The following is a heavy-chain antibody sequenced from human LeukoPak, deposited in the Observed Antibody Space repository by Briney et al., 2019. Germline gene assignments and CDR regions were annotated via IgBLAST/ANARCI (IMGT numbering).Heavy chain of an antibody. CDR3: ARVGDMEAFDI. Sequence: GGSLRLSCAASGFTLSSIGMVWVRQAPGKGLEWVTLMWYDGRNKYYADSVKGRFTISRDNSKNTVYLQMNSLRGEDTAVYYCARVGDMEAFDIWGQGTRVTVSS. D-gene: IGHD3-16*01. CDR1: GFTLSSIG. CDR2: MWYDGRNK. V-gene: IGHV3-33*01. J-gene: IGHJ3*02.